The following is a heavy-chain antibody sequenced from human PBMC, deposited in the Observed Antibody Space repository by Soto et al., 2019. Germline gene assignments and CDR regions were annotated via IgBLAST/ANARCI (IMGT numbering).Heavy chain of an antibody. D-gene: IGHD6-19*01. CDR2: ISYDGSNK. Sequence: VAVISYDGSNKYYADSVKGRFTISRDNSKNTLYLQMNSLRAEDTAVYYCAKTSVVVAATTGAFDYWGQGNLVTVSS. V-gene: IGHV3-30*18. J-gene: IGHJ4*02. CDR3: AKTSVVVAATTGAFDY.